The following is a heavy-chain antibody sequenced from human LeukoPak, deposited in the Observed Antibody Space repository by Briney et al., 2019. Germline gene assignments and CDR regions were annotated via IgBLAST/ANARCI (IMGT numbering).Heavy chain of an antibody. J-gene: IGHJ4*02. V-gene: IGHV1-46*01. Sequence: GAPVKVSCKASGYTFTSYYMHWVRQAPGQGLEWMGIINPSGGSTSYAQKFQGRVTMTRDMSTSTVYMELSSLRSEDTAVYYCARVGRYFDFYDYWGQGTLVTVSS. CDR3: ARVGRYFDFYDY. CDR1: GYTFTSYY. CDR2: INPSGGST. D-gene: IGHD3-9*01.